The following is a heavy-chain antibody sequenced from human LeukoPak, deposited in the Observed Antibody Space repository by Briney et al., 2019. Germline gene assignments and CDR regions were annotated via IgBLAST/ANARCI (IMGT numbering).Heavy chain of an antibody. CDR2: VYYSGTT. D-gene: IGHD3-9*01. Sequence: SETLSLTCTVSGGSINSSFYWDWIRQPPGKGLEWIGSVYYSGTTYYNTSFKSRITISVDTSKTVLSLKLTSVTAADTAVYFCARRRRLGPSLDCWGQGTLVAVSS. CDR1: GGSINSSFY. V-gene: IGHV4-39*01. J-gene: IGHJ4*02. CDR3: ARRRRLGPSLDC.